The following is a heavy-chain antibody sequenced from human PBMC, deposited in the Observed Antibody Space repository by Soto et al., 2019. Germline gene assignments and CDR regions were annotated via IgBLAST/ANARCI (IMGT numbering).Heavy chain of an antibody. CDR1: GFTFSSYA. D-gene: IGHD5-12*01. CDR2: ISGSGGST. CDR3: VKGAGWLQDVDY. V-gene: IGHV3-23*01. Sequence: SGGSLRLSCAASGFTFSSYAMSWVRQAPGKGLEWVSAISGSGGSTYYADSVKGRFSISRDNSKNTLYLQMNSLRAEDTAVYYCVKGAGWLQDVDYWGQGTLVTVSS. J-gene: IGHJ4*02.